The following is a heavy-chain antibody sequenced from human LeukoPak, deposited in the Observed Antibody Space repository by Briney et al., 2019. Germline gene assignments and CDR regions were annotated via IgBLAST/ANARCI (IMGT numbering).Heavy chain of an antibody. J-gene: IGHJ4*02. V-gene: IGHV4-31*03. CDR1: GGSISSGGYY. CDR2: IYYSGST. CDR3: ARFYCSSTTCSPFDY. D-gene: IGHD2-2*01. Sequence: SETLSLTCTVSGGSISSGGYYWSWIRQHPGKGLEWIGYIYYSGSTYYNASLKSRVTVSVDTSKNQFSLKLSSVTAADTAVYYCARFYCSSTTCSPFDYWGQGTLVTVSS.